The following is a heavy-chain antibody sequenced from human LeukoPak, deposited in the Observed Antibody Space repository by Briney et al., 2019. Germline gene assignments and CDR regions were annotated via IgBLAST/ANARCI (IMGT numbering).Heavy chain of an antibody. CDR2: ISGRGGST. J-gene: IGHJ4*02. CDR1: GFTFSSYA. V-gene: IGHV3-23*01. Sequence: GGPLRLSCAASGFTFSSYAMSWVRQAPGKGLEWVSAISGRGGSTFYADSVKGRFTISRDNSKNTLYLRMDSLRAEDTAIYYCAKDYYGSGSYYGFVGYWGQGTLVTVSS. CDR3: AKDYYGSGSYYGFVGY. D-gene: IGHD3-10*01.